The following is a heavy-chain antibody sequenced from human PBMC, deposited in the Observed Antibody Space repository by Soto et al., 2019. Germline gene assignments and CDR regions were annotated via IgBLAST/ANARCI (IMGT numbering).Heavy chain of an antibody. CDR1: GFIFSDYS. J-gene: IGHJ2*01. V-gene: IGHV3-21*01. Sequence: EVQLVESGGGLVKPGGSLRLSCAASGFIFSDYSMTWVRQAPGKGLEWVSSISYSSSHKYYADSLKGRFTVSRDNAKDSLFLEMNRLRADDTAVYYCARATRSLPRSSYLDLWGRGTLVTVSS. CDR2: ISYSSSHK. CDR3: ARATRSLPRSSYLDL.